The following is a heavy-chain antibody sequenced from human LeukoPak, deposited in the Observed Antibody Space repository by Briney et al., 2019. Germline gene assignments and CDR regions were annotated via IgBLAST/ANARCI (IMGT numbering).Heavy chain of an antibody. V-gene: IGHV1-2*02. J-gene: IGHJ2*01. CDR3: ARQGSPGIQAYGDYVRYWYFDL. CDR2: INPNSGGT. Sequence: ASVKVSCKASGYTFTGYYMHWVRQAPGQGLEWMGWINPNSGGTNYAQKCQGRVTMTRDTSISTAYMELSRLRSDDTAVYYCARQGSPGIQAYGDYVRYWYFDLWGRGTLVTVSS. D-gene: IGHD4-17*01. CDR1: GYTFTGYY.